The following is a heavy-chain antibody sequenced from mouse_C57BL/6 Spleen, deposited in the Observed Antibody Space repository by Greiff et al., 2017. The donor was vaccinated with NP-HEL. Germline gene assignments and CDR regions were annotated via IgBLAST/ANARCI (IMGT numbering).Heavy chain of an antibody. CDR3: GRWGVTTVALDD. V-gene: IGHV1-64*01. J-gene: IGHJ2*01. D-gene: IGHD1-1*01. CDR2: IHPNSGST. CDR1: GYTFTSYW. Sequence: VQLQQPGAELVKPGASVKLSCKASGYTFTSYWMHWVKQRPGQGLEWIGMIHPNSGSTNYNEKFKSKATLTVDKSSSTAYMQLSSLTSEDSAVYYCGRWGVTTVALDDWGQGTTLTVSS.